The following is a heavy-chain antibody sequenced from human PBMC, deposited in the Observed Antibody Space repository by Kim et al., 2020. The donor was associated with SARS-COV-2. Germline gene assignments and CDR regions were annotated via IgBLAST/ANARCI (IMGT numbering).Heavy chain of an antibody. Sequence: GGSLRLSCAGSGFTFSSYDFHWVRQAPGKGLEWVALIRYHGRDEFFADSVKGRFTISRDNSKNMLYLQMSSLRADETAVYYCARGNIAVAGTLRYFDLWGRGPLVPLFS. J-gene: IGHJ2*01. CDR2: IRYHGRDE. CDR3: ARGNIAVAGTLRYFDL. CDR1: GFTFSSYD. V-gene: IGHV3-30*02. D-gene: IGHD6-19*01.